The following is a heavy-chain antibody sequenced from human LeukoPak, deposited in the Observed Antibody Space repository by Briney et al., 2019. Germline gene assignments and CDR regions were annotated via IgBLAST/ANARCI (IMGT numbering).Heavy chain of an antibody. CDR1: GFTFDDYG. Sequence: PGGSLRLSCAASGFTFDDYGMSWVRQVPGRGLEWLSYISPDGSSTTYADSVRGRFTISRDNAKNTLYLQMNSLRAEDTAVYFCATAWSYWGQGSLVTVSS. CDR3: ATAWSY. J-gene: IGHJ4*02. CDR2: ISPDGSST. D-gene: IGHD3-3*01. V-gene: IGHV3-20*04.